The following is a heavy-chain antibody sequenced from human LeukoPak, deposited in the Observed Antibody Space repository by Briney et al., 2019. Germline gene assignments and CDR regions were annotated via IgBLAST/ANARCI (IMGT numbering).Heavy chain of an antibody. CDR1: GGSFSGYY. CDR2: INHSGST. CDR3: ARGRWYYYGSGSYYGMDV. Sequence: PSETLSLTCAVYGGSFSGYYWSWIRQPPGKGLEWLGEINHSGSTNYNPSLKSRVTISVDTSKNQFSLKLSSVTAADTAVYYCARGRWYYYGSGSYYGMDVWGQGTTVTVSS. D-gene: IGHD3-10*01. V-gene: IGHV4-34*01. J-gene: IGHJ6*02.